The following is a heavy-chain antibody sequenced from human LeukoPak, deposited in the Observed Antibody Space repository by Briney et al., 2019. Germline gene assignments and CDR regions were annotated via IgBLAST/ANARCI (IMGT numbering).Heavy chain of an antibody. CDR2: ISGSGGST. Sequence: GGTLRLSCAASGFTFSSYGMSWVRQAPGKGLEWVSAISGSGGSTYYADSVKGRFTISRDNSKNTLYLQMNSLRAEDTAVYYCAKDGYDILTGYYMAQHWGQGTLVTVSS. J-gene: IGHJ1*01. CDR1: GFTFSSYG. V-gene: IGHV3-23*01. CDR3: AKDGYDILTGYYMAQH. D-gene: IGHD3-9*01.